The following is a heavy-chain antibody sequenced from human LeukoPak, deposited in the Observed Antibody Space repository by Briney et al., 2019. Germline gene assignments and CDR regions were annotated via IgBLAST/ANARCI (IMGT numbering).Heavy chain of an antibody. CDR2: ISGSGGST. CDR3: ATKGKVAEPNNWFDP. J-gene: IGHJ5*02. V-gene: IGHV3-23*01. D-gene: IGHD6-19*01. Sequence: GGSLRLSCAASGFTFSNYGMNWVRQAPGKGLEWVSAISGSGGSTYYADSVKGRFTISRDNSKNTLYLQMNSLRAEDTAVYYCATKGKVAEPNNWFDPWGPGTLVNV. CDR1: GFTFSNYG.